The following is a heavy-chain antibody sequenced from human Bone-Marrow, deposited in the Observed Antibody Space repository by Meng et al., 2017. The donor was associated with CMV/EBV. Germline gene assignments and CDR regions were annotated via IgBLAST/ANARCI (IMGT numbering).Heavy chain of an antibody. D-gene: IGHD2-2*02. V-gene: IGHV4-59*01. CDR1: GGSISSYS. CDR3: ASLTYCSSTSCYNSDY. J-gene: IGHJ4*02. Sequence: SETLSLTCTVPGGSISSYSWSWIRQPPGKGLEWIGYIYYSGSTNYNPSLSSRVTISVDTSKNQFTLKLSSVTAADAAVYYCASLTYCSSTSCYNSDYWGQGTLVTVSS. CDR2: IYYSGST.